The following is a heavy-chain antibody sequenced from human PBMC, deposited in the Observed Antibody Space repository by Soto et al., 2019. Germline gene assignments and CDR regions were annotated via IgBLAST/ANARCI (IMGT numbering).Heavy chain of an antibody. CDR3: AKGAVSSIFGYFDY. Sequence: EVHLVESGGGLVQPGRSLRLSCTASGFTFDDAMHWVRQVPGKGLEWVSSISWNSGNIVYADSVKGRFTISRDSANNSLYLQMSSLRTEDTALYNCAKGAVSSIFGYFDYWGQGTLVTVSS. D-gene: IGHD3-3*01. CDR2: ISWNSGNI. V-gene: IGHV3-9*01. J-gene: IGHJ4*02. CDR1: GFTFDDA.